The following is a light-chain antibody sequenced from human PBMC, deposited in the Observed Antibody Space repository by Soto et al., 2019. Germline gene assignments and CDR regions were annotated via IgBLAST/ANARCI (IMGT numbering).Light chain of an antibody. V-gene: IGLV1-47*01. CDR2: RNK. CDR1: SSNIGSNY. CDR3: AAWDDSLSAWV. J-gene: IGLJ3*02. Sequence: QSVLTQPPSASAPPGQRVTLSCSGSSSNIGSNYVYWYQQLPGTAPKLLIYRNKERPSGVFDRFSGSKSGTSASLAISGLRSEDEADYYCAAWDDSLSAWVFGGGTKVTVL.